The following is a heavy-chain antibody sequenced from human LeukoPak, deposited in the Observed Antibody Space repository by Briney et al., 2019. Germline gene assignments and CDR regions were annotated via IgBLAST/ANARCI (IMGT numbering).Heavy chain of an antibody. J-gene: IGHJ4*02. Sequence: SGGSLRLSCAASGLSVSSNYMSWVRQAPGKGLEWVSVIYSGGSRYYAGFVKGRFTISKHNSNNTLYLQMNSLRADDTAVYYCARVSTGGWGQGTLVTVSS. CDR3: ARVSTGG. D-gene: IGHD1-1*01. CDR1: GLSVSSNY. V-gene: IGHV3-53*04. CDR2: IYSGGSR.